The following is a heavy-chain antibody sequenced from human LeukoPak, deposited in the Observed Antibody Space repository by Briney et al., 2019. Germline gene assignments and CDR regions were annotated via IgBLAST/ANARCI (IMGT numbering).Heavy chain of an antibody. Sequence: GESLRLSCAASGFTFDDYAMHWVRQAPGKGLEWVSGISWNSGSIGYADSVKGRFTISRDNAKNSLYLQMNSLRAEDTALYYCAKDATVGGERRYFDYWGQGTLVTVSS. CDR1: GFTFDDYA. CDR3: AKDATVGGERRYFDY. V-gene: IGHV3-9*01. CDR2: ISWNSGSI. D-gene: IGHD4-11*01. J-gene: IGHJ4*02.